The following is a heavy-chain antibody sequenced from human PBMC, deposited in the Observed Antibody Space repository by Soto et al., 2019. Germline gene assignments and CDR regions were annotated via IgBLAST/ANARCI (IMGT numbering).Heavy chain of an antibody. Sequence: GGSLRLSCAASGFTFSSYGMHWVRQAPGKGLEWVAVISYDGSNKYYADSVKGRFTISRDNSKNTLYLQMNSLRAEDTAVYYCAKDRGRIQLWLYYYYYGMDVWGQGT. J-gene: IGHJ6*02. D-gene: IGHD5-18*01. CDR3: AKDRGRIQLWLYYYYYGMDV. V-gene: IGHV3-30*18. CDR1: GFTFSSYG. CDR2: ISYDGSNK.